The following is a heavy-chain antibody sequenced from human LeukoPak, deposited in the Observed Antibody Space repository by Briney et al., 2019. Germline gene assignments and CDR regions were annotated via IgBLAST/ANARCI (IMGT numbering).Heavy chain of an antibody. CDR1: GFSVSDYS. V-gene: IGHV3-11*05. J-gene: IGHJ4*02. CDR3: TRDRRGSYSAFES. D-gene: IGHD3-16*01. Sequence: GGSLRLSCAASGFSVSDYSNRWIRQSPGKGPEWISYVMSGRGSTNYADSVKGRFTISRDNAKNSVALQLDGLRADDTAVYFCTRDRRGSYSAFESWGQGTLVTVSS. CDR2: VMSGRGST.